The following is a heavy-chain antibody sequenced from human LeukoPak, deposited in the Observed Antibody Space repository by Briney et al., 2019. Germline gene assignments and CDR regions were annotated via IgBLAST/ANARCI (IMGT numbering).Heavy chain of an antibody. J-gene: IGHJ6*03. CDR1: GGSISSYY. D-gene: IGHD3-16*01. CDR3: AREGWDGGYYMDV. V-gene: IGHV4-59*01. Sequence: SETLSLTCTVSGGSISSYYWSWIRQPPGKGLEWIGYIYCSGSTNYNPSLKSRVTISVDTSKNQFSLKLSSVTAADTAVYYCAREGWDGGYYMDVWGKGTTVTVSS. CDR2: IYCSGST.